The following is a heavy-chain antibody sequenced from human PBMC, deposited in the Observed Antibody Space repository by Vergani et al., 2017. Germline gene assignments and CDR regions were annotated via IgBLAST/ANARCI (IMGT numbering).Heavy chain of an antibody. D-gene: IGHD3-22*01. J-gene: IGHJ4*02. V-gene: IGHV4-4*02. Sequence: QVQLQESGPGLVKPSGTLSLTCAVSGGSISSSNWWSWVRQPPGKGLEWIGEIYHSGSTNYNPSLKSRVTISVDKSKNQFALKLSSVTAADTAVYYCARDGYYDSSGRTFDYWGQGTLVTVSS. CDR2: IYHSGST. CDR1: GGSISSSNW. CDR3: ARDGYYDSSGRTFDY.